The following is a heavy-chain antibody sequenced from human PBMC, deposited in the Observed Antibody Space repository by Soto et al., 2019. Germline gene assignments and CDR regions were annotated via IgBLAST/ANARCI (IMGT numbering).Heavy chain of an antibody. Sequence: SETLSLTCTVSGGSISSLDYYWSWIRQPPGKGLEWIGYIYYSGSTYYNPSLKTRVTISVDTSKNQFSLKLSSVTAADMSVYFCAREDYYGSVWYFDLWGRGTLVTVSS. D-gene: IGHD3-22*01. CDR2: IYYSGST. V-gene: IGHV4-30-4*01. CDR1: GGSISSLDYY. J-gene: IGHJ2*01. CDR3: AREDYYGSVWYFDL.